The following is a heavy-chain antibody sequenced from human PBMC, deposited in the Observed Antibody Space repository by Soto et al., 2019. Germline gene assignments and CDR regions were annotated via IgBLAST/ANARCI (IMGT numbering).Heavy chain of an antibody. J-gene: IGHJ4*02. CDR2: IIPIFGTA. CDR1: GGTFSSYA. CDR3: ASDEYSSSSFDY. Sequence: VSCKASGGTFSSYAISWVRQAPGQGLEWMGGIIPIFGTANYAQKFQGRVTITADESTSTAYMELSSLRSEDTAVYYCASDEYSSSSFDYWGQGTLVTVSS. V-gene: IGHV1-69*01. D-gene: IGHD6-6*01.